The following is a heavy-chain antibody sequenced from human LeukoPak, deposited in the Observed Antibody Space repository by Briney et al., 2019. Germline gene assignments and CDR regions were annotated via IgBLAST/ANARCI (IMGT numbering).Heavy chain of an antibody. CDR3: AKVSGYDILTGYPNAFIDY. CDR1: GFTFSSYS. J-gene: IGHJ4*02. D-gene: IGHD3-9*01. V-gene: IGHV3-21*04. Sequence: GGSLRLSCAASGFTFSSYSMNWVRQAPGKGLEWVSSISSSSSYIYYADSVKGRFTISRDNSKNTLYLQMNSLRAEDTAVYYCAKVSGYDILTGYPNAFIDYWGQGTLVTVSS. CDR2: ISSSSSYI.